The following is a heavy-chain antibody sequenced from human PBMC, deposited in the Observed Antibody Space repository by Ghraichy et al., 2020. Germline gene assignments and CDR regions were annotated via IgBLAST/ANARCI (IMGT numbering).Heavy chain of an antibody. D-gene: IGHD2-15*01. CDR1: GFTVSSTY. V-gene: IGHV3-53*01. J-gene: IGHJ3*02. Sequence: GESLNISCAASGFTVSSTYMSWVRQAPGKGLDWFSVIYGGGNTYYADSVKGRFSISRDNPKNTLYLQMDSLRAEDTAVYYCVRAGSGGYGFDIWGQGTMVTVSS. CDR3: VRAGSGGYGFDI. CDR2: IYGGGNT.